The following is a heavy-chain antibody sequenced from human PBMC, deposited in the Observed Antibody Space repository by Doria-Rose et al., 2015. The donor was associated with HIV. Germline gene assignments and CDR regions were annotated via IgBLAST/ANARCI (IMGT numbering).Heavy chain of an antibody. CDR3: AREEDGVGGSCYSDD. CDR1: GVSVSSGNW. CDR2: IHHSVTT. V-gene: IGHV4-4*02. D-gene: IGHD2-15*01. Sequence: QVQLQESGPGLVKPSGTLSLTCAVSGVSVSSGNWWTWVRQPPGKGLEWIGDIHHSVTTNYNPSVKSRVTISEDKSKNQFSLTLTSVTAADTAVYYCAREEDGVGGSCYSDDWGRGTLVTVSS. J-gene: IGHJ4*02.